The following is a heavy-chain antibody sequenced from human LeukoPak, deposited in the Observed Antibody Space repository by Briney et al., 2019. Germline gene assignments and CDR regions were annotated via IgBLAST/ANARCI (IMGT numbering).Heavy chain of an antibody. V-gene: IGHV3-21*01. CDR1: GFTFSNYN. J-gene: IGHJ4*02. CDR3: ASRASCGGDCYQFDY. Sequence: GGSLRLSCAASGFTFSNYNMNSVRQAPGKGLGWVSSISSSGSYIYYADSMKGRFTISRDNAKNSLYLQMNSLRAEDTAVYYCASRASCGGDCYQFDYWGQGTLVTVSS. CDR2: ISSSGSYI. D-gene: IGHD2-21*02.